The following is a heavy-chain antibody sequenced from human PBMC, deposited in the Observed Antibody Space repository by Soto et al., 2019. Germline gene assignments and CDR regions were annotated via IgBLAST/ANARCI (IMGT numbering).Heavy chain of an antibody. D-gene: IGHD2-2*01. J-gene: IGHJ6*02. Sequence: PGGSLRLSCAASGFTFSSYAMSWVRQAPGKGLEWVSAISGSGGSTYYADSVKGRFTISRDNSKNTLYLQMNSLRAEDTAVYYCAKGIGYCSSTSCYGFYYYYGMDVWGQGTTVTVSS. CDR2: ISGSGGST. V-gene: IGHV3-23*01. CDR1: GFTFSSYA. CDR3: AKGIGYCSSTSCYGFYYYYGMDV.